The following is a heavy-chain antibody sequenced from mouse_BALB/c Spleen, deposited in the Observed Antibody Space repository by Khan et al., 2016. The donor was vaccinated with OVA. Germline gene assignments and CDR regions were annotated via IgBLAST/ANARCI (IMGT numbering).Heavy chain of an antibody. V-gene: IGHV9-3-1*01. CDR1: GYSFTNYG. Sequence: QIQLVQSGPELKKPGETVKISCKASGYSFTNYGMNWVKQSPGKALKWIGWINTYTGEPTYADDFKGRFAFSLETSANTAYLQINILKNEDTATYFCARPPYFSYSLDHWGQGTSVTVSS. CDR2: INTYTGEP. J-gene: IGHJ4*01. D-gene: IGHD2-12*01. CDR3: ARPPYFSYSLDH.